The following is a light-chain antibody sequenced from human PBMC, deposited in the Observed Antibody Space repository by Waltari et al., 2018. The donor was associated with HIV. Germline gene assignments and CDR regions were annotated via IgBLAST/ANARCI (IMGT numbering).Light chain of an antibody. CDR1: QSLLYRSSNKNY. J-gene: IGKJ1*01. V-gene: IGKV4-1*01. CDR3: QQYNDWPTT. Sequence: DIVMTQSPDSLAVSLGERATIHCKSSQSLLYRSSNKNYLTWYQQRPGQPPRLLIYWASTRESGVPDRFSGTGSGTDFTLTISNLQAEDLAVYFCQQYNDWPTTFGQGTKVEIK. CDR2: WAS.